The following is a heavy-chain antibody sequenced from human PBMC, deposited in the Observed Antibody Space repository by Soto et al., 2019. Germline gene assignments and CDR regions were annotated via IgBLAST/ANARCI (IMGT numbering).Heavy chain of an antibody. CDR3: ASQDGTAGTDY. J-gene: IGHJ4*02. V-gene: IGHV4-59*12. D-gene: IGHD6-19*01. Sequence: QVQLQESGPGLVKPSETLSLTCTVSGGSISSYYWSWIRQPPGKGLEWIGYIYYSGSTNYNPSLKSRVTISVDTSKNQFSLKLSSVTAADTAVYYCASQDGTAGTDYWGQGTLVTVSS. CDR2: IYYSGST. CDR1: GGSISSYY.